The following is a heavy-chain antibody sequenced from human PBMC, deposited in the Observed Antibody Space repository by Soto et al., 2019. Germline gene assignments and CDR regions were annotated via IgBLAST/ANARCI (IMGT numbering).Heavy chain of an antibody. CDR1: GYDFNTNW. CDR3: ARITRDRTKNSCYYADN. Sequence: GESLKISCRGSGYDFNTNWFGWVRQLPGRGLEWVGIMYPGDSDTRLHPSLQGHVTLSADVTVSTAFLQWRTLKTSDRGMYFCARITRDRTKNSCYYADNWGQGTSVTVSS. J-gene: IGHJ4*02. D-gene: IGHD3-22*01. V-gene: IGHV5-51*01. CDR2: MYPGDSDT.